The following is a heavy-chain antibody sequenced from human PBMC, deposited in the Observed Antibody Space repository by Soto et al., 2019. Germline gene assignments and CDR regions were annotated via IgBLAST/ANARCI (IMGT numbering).Heavy chain of an antibody. CDR3: ARESFPRIYECYFDY. CDR2: IYYSGST. D-gene: IGHD3-16*01. Sequence: PSETLSLTCTVSGGSISSGGYYWSWIRQHPGKGLEWIGYIYYSGSTYYNPSLKSRVTISVDTSKNQFSLKLSSVTAADTAVYYCARESFPRIYECYFDYWGQGTLVTVSS. V-gene: IGHV4-31*03. CDR1: GGSISSGGYY. J-gene: IGHJ4*02.